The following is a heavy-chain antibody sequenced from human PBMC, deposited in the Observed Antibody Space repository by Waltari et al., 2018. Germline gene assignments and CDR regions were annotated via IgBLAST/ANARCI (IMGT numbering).Heavy chain of an antibody. J-gene: IGHJ4*02. CDR2: IYSTGES. Sequence: QVQLQESGPGLVKPSDTLSLTCTVSGGSMNNYYWSWIRRSPGKGLEWIGYIYSTGESDYNPSLRSRVTISVDMSKNQFSLNLRSVTAADTAIYYCARDTGHYFENWGQGTLVTVSS. CDR1: GGSMNNYY. V-gene: IGHV4-59*01. CDR3: ARDTGHYFEN.